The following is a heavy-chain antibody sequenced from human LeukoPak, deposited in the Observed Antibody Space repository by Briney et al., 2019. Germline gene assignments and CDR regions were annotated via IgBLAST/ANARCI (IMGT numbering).Heavy chain of an antibody. D-gene: IGHD3-16*01. CDR1: GFTFSSYS. CDR2: ISSSSSYI. J-gene: IGHJ4*02. Sequence: GGSLRLSCAASGFTFSSYSMNCVRQALGEGLEWVSSISSSSSYIYYAGSVKGRFTISRDNAKNSLYLQMNSLRAEDTAVYYCARDRWHPWSMITCGGVIDYWGQGTLVTVSS. V-gene: IGHV3-21*01. CDR3: ARDRWHPWSMITCGGVIDY.